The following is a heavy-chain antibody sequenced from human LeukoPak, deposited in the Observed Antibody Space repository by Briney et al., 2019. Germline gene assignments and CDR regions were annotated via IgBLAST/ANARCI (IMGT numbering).Heavy chain of an antibody. V-gene: IGHV4-39*01. CDR3: ARSVSGHNYFDY. D-gene: IGHD5-12*01. Sequence: SETLSLTCTVSGGSISSTSYHWAWIRQPPGQGLKWIAGIFYSGTTYYNPSLESRVTISVDTSKNQFSLKLSSVTATDTAVYYCARSVSGHNYFDYWVQGTLVTVSS. CDR2: IFYSGTT. CDR1: GGSISSTSYH. J-gene: IGHJ4*02.